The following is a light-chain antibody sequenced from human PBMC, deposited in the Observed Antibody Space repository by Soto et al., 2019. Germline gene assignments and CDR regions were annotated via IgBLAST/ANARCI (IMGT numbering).Light chain of an antibody. V-gene: IGLV2-14*01. CDR1: SSDVGGYNY. Sequence: QSVLTQPASVSGSPGQSITISCTGTSSDVGGYNYVSWYQQHPGKAPKLVIYDVSNRPSGVSNRFSGSKSGNTASLTISGLQAEDEADYYCSSYTSSSTPPYVFGTGTKVTVL. J-gene: IGLJ1*01. CDR3: SSYTSSSTPPYV. CDR2: DVS.